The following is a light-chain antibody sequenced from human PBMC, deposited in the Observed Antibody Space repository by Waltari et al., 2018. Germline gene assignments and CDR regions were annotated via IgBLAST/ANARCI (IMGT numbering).Light chain of an antibody. CDR2: GAS. CDR1: QSVTRA. CDR3: QHYLRLPVT. Sequence: EIVLTQSPGTLSLSPGESATLTCRTSQSVTRALAWYQQKPGQAPRLLSYGASNRANGTPDRLGGSGSGTEFSLTISSLEPEDFAVYYCQHYLRLPVTFGQGTKVEVK. V-gene: IGKV3-20*01. J-gene: IGKJ1*01.